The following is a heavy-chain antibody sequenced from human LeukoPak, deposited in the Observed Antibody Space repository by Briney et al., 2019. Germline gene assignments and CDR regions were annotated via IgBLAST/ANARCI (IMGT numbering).Heavy chain of an antibody. CDR2: SRNRAKSYTT. CDR1: GFTFSDHY. CDR3: ARVVSPVTRGGNDVLDI. D-gene: IGHD4-17*01. Sequence: GGSLRLSCAASGFTFSDHYMDWVRQAPGKGLEWVGRSRNRAKSYTTDYAASVKARFTISRDNSKNSLYLQMNSLKTEDTAVYYCARVVSPVTRGGNDVLDIWGQGTMVTGSS. J-gene: IGHJ3*02. V-gene: IGHV3-72*01.